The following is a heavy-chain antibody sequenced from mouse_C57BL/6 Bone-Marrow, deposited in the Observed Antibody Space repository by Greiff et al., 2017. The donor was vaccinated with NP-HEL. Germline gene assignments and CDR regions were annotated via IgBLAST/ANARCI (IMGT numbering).Heavy chain of an antibody. CDR3: AELRFAY. J-gene: IGHJ3*01. CDR1: GFSLTSYG. CDR2: IWSGGST. Sequence: QVQLQQSGPGLVQPSQSLSITCTVSGFSLTSYGVHWVRQPPGKGLEWLGVIWSGGSTDYNGAFISRLSISQDNSKSQVFFKMNSLQSNDTSIYSCAELRFAYWGQGTLVTVSA. V-gene: IGHV2-4*01.